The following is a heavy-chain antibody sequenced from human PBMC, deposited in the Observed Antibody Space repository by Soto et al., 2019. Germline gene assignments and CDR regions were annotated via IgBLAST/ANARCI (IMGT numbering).Heavy chain of an antibody. V-gene: IGHV4-59*07. J-gene: IGHJ4*02. CDR1: GGSISTYY. CDR2: VSNSGTT. Sequence: SDTLSLTCTISGGSISTYYWSWIRQPPGKGLEWIGHVSNSGTTHYSASLKSRVTISLDASKSQFSLQLTSVTAADTAVYYCARPSVPGACCPFDYWGQGTLVTVSS. CDR3: ARPSVPGACCPFDY. D-gene: IGHD6-19*01.